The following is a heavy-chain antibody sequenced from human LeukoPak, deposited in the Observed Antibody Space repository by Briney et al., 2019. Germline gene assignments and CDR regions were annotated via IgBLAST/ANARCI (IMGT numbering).Heavy chain of an antibody. Sequence: GGSLRLSCAASGFTFSSSYMYWVRQAPGKGLEWVSFFYRGDSTYYAESVRGRFTISRDNSKNTLYLQMNSLRAEDTAVYYCAKDSVPYYYGSGSYPDYWGQGTLVTVSS. V-gene: IGHV3-53*01. CDR2: FYRGDST. CDR1: GFTFSSSY. CDR3: AKDSVPYYYGSGSYPDY. D-gene: IGHD3-10*01. J-gene: IGHJ4*02.